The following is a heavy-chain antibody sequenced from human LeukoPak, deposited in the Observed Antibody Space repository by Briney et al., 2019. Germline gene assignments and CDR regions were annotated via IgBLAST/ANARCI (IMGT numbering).Heavy chain of an antibody. J-gene: IGHJ6*02. CDR2: LTRTSSAT. Sequence: GGSLRLSCVGSGFRFSSYDMNWVRQAPGRGLEWLSYLTRTSSATWYADSVKGRFTIFRDNAKSSLYLQMNSLRVEDTAVCYCARADIVVVPAAIIRRTYYYGMDVWGQGTTVTVSS. CDR1: GFRFSSYD. V-gene: IGHV3-48*01. D-gene: IGHD2-2*02. CDR3: ARADIVVVPAAIIRRTYYYGMDV.